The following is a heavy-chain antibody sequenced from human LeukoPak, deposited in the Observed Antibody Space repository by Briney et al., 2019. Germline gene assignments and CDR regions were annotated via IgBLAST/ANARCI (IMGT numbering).Heavy chain of an antibody. CDR1: GFTFSSYW. J-gene: IGHJ4*02. CDR2: IKQDGSEK. Sequence: GGSLRPSCAASGFTFSSYWMSWVRQAPGKGLEWVANIKQDGSEKYYVDSVKGRFTISRDNAKNSLYLQMNSLRAEDTAVYYCARGLPNSYAALMYYFDYWGQGTLVTVSS. V-gene: IGHV3-7*01. D-gene: IGHD6-6*01. CDR3: ARGLPNSYAALMYYFDY.